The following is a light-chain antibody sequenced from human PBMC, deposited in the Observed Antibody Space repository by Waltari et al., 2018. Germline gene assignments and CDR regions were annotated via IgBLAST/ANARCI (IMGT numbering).Light chain of an antibody. CDR1: SSDVGASHY. V-gene: IGLV2-14*03. CDR3: SSYTTSSTWV. J-gene: IGLJ3*02. CDR2: DVT. Sequence: QSALTQPASVSGSPGQSITISCPGTSSDVGASHYVTWYQQHPGKVPKLMIYDVTERPSGVSNRFSGSKSGNTASLTISGLQPEDEADYYCSSYTTSSTWVFGGGTKLTVL.